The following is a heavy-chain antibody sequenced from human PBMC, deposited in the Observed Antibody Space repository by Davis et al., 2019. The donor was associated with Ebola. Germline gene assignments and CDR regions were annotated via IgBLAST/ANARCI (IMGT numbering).Heavy chain of an antibody. J-gene: IGHJ4*02. Sequence: SETLSLTCTVSGGSISSSSYYWGWIRQPPGKGRAWIGSIYDSGSTYCNPSLQSRVTISVDTSKNQFSLKLSSVTAAGTAVYYCARTQYRFLEWVLPFDYWGQGTLVTVSS. CDR1: GGSISSSSYY. CDR3: ARTQYRFLEWVLPFDY. CDR2: IYDSGST. D-gene: IGHD3-3*01. V-gene: IGHV4-39*01.